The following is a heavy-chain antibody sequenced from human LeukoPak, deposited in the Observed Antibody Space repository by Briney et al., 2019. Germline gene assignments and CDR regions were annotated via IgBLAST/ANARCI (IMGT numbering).Heavy chain of an antibody. Sequence: XGSIYYSGSTYYNPSLKSRVTISVDTSKNQFSLKLSSVTAADTAVYYCARPYYDFGYGMDVWGQGTTVTVSS. V-gene: IGHV4-39*01. CDR2: IYYSGST. CDR3: ARPYYDFGYGMDV. D-gene: IGHD3-3*01. J-gene: IGHJ6*02.